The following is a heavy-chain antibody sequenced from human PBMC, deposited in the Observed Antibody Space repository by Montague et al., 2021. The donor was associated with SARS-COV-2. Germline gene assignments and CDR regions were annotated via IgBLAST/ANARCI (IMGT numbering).Heavy chain of an antibody. D-gene: IGHD5-18*01. Sequence: SLRLSCAASGFTFSNYCMHWVRQAPGKGLEWVAYIWYDGSTKYYADSXXGRFTISRDNSKNTLYLQMNSLRAEDTAVYYCATDVAYSYVVYYYGMDVWGQGTTVTVSS. CDR3: ATDVAYSYVVYYYGMDV. V-gene: IGHV3-33*08. CDR1: GFTFSNYC. CDR2: IWYDGSTK. J-gene: IGHJ6*02.